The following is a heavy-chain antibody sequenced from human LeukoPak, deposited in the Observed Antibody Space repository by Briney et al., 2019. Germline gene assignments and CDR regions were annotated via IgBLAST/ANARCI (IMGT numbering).Heavy chain of an antibody. CDR1: GFTFSDHY. CDR2: IRNEANSYTT. Sequence: GGSLRLSCAASGFTFSDHYMSWVRQAPGKGLEWVGRIRNEANSYTTEYAASVKGGFTISRDDSKNSLYLQMNSLKIEDTAVYYCTRGTGGNYEWFDYWGQGTLVTVSS. J-gene: IGHJ4*02. V-gene: IGHV3-72*01. CDR3: TRGTGGNYEWFDY. D-gene: IGHD1-26*01.